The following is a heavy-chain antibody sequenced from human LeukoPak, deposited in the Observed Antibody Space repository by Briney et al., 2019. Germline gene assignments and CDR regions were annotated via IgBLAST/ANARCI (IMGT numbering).Heavy chain of an antibody. CDR3: ARGLFLSSYLDAFDM. Sequence: HPGGSLRLSCAASGFTFSSYEMNWVRQAPGKGLEWVSYISSSGSTIYYADSVKGRCTISRDNSKNTLDLQVNSLRVEDTAVYYCARGLFLSSYLDAFDMWGQGTVVTVSS. D-gene: IGHD3-22*01. CDR1: GFTFSSYE. V-gene: IGHV3-48*03. J-gene: IGHJ3*02. CDR2: ISSSGSTI.